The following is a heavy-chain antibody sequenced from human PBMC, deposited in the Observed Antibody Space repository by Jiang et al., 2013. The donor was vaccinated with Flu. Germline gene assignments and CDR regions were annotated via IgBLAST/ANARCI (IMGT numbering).Heavy chain of an antibody. V-gene: IGHV6-1*01. J-gene: IGHJ6*02. CDR3: ASGAIHYYAMDV. CDR2: TYYNSKRIN. CDR1: GDSVSSNRAA. Sequence: SQTLSLTCAISGDSVSSNRAAWNWIRQSPSRGLEWLGRTYYNSKRINDYAVSVKSRITINPDTSKNQFSLQLDSVTPEDTAVYYCASGAIHYYAMDVWGQGITVTVSS.